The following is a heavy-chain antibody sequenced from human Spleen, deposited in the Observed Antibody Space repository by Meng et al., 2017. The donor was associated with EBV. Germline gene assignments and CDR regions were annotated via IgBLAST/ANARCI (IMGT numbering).Heavy chain of an antibody. CDR3: AREAGPFFGVIVYDS. D-gene: IGHD3-3*01. CDR1: VGSLSVYY. Sequence: VQRQPWGAGLLKTSDTLSLTCGVSVGSLSVYYWTWIRQSPGKSLGWIGEINQSGSTNYNPSLKSRVTVSVDTSKNQFSLRVTSVTAADSALYYCAREAGPFFGVIVYDSWGQGTLVTVSS. CDR2: INQSGST. V-gene: IGHV4-34*01. J-gene: IGHJ4*02.